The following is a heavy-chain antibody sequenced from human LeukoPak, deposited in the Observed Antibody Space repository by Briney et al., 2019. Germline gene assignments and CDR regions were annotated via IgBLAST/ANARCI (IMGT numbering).Heavy chain of an antibody. CDR1: GLTFDDYA. V-gene: IGHV3-43*02. Sequence: GGSLRLSCAASGLTFDDYAMHWVRQAPGKGLEWVSLISGDGGTTYYADPVKGRFTISRDNSKKSLYLQMNSLRTEDSALYYCAKQTRLCSGGSCYSAPFDYWGQGTLVTVSS. CDR3: AKQTRLCSGGSCYSAPFDY. J-gene: IGHJ4*02. D-gene: IGHD2-15*01. CDR2: ISGDGGTT.